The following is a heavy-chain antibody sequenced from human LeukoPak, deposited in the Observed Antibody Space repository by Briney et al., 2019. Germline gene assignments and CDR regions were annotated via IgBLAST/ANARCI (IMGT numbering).Heavy chain of an antibody. J-gene: IGHJ6*03. CDR3: TRGSIAYYYMDV. CDR2: IYYSGST. CDR1: GGSIISNSYY. V-gene: IGHV4-61*05. Sequence: PSETLSLTCTVSGGSIISNSYYWGWIRQPPGKGLEWIGNIYYSGSTNYNPSLKSRVTISVDTSKNQFSLKLSSVTAADTAVYYCTRGSIAYYYMDVWGKGTTVTISS. D-gene: IGHD3-22*01.